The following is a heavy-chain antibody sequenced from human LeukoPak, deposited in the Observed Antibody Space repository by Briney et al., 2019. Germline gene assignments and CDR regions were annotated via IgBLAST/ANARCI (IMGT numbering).Heavy chain of an antibody. CDR2: IWYDGSNK. CDR3: ANNIPIDN. V-gene: IGHV3-33*06. CDR1: EFTFSSYG. Sequence: GRSLRLSCAASEFTFSSYGMHWVRQAPGKGLEWVAVIWYDGSNKYYADSVKGRFTISRDNSKNTVYLQMNSLRVEDTAVYYCANNIPIDNWGQGTLVTVSS. D-gene: IGHD2/OR15-2a*01. J-gene: IGHJ4*02.